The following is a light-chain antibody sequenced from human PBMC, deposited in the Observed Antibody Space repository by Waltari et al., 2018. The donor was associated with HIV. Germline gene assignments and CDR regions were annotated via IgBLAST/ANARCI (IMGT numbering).Light chain of an antibody. CDR1: TPNIGNNY. CDR2: ENA. CDR3: GTWDSRLRAEV. V-gene: IGLV1-51*02. Sequence: QSVLMQPPSVSAAPGQRVTISCSGSTPNIGNNYVCWYQQFPGTAPKLLIYENAKRPSGMPDRCSGSNSGTSATLDITGLQTGDEADYYCGTWDSRLRAEVFGGGTKLTVL. J-gene: IGLJ2*01.